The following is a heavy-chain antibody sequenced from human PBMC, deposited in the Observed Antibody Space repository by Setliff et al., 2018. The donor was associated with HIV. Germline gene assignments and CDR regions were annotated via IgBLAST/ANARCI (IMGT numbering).Heavy chain of an antibody. D-gene: IGHD1-1*01. CDR3: ARDPPAAMQLERPFDY. CDR2: FDPEEGET. CDR1: GYTLTKLS. Sequence: ASVKVSCKVSGYTLTKLSMHWVRQAPGKGLEWMGGFDPEEGETIYAQKFQGRVTMTEDTSTDTAYMELSSLRSEDTAMYYCARDPPAAMQLERPFDYWGQGTLVTVSS. J-gene: IGHJ4*02. V-gene: IGHV1-24*01.